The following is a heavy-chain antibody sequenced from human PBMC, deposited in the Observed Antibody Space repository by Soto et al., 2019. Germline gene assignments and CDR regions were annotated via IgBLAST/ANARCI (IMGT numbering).Heavy chain of an antibody. CDR1: GFTFDDNA. Sequence: GGSLRLSCAVSGFTFDDNAMHWVRQAPEKGLEWVSGINWKSDIGYADSVKGRFTISRDNAENSLYLQMNSLRAEDTALYYCAKKVNSGPGSQYFDYWGQGTLVTVSS. D-gene: IGHD3-10*01. CDR2: INWKSDI. CDR3: AKKVNSGPGSQYFDY. V-gene: IGHV3-9*01. J-gene: IGHJ4*02.